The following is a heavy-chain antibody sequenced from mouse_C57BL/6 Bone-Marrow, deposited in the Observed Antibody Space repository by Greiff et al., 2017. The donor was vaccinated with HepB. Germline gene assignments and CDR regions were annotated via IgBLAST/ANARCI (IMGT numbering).Heavy chain of an antibody. CDR3: ARECYGSSYGFAY. V-gene: IGHV1-69*01. CDR1: GYTFTSYW. D-gene: IGHD1-1*01. J-gene: IGHJ3*01. Sequence: QVQLQQPGAELVMPGASVKLSCKASGYTFTSYWMHWVKQRPGQGLEWIGEIDPSDSYTNYNQKFKGKSTLTVDKSSSTAYMQLSSLTSEDSAVYYCARECYGSSYGFAYWGQGTLVTVSA. CDR2: IDPSDSYT.